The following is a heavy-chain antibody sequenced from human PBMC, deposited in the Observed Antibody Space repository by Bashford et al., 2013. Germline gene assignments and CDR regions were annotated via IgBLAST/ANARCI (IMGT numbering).Heavy chain of an antibody. Sequence: VRQAPGKGLEWVSYISSGSAIYYADSVKGRFTISRDNAKNSLYLQMNSLRDEDTAVYYCARDRATYYDILTGYPLLDYWGQGTLVTVSS. J-gene: IGHJ4*02. V-gene: IGHV3-48*02. CDR3: ARDRATYYDILTGYPLLDY. CDR2: ISSGSAI. D-gene: IGHD3-9*01.